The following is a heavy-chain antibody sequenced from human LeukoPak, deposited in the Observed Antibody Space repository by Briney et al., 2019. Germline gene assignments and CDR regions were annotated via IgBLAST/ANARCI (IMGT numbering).Heavy chain of an antibody. D-gene: IGHD3-9*01. CDR3: ARVRPHHYDILTGYLDY. Sequence: ASLKVSCKASGYTFTGPYMHWVRQAPGQGLEWMGIINPSGGSTSYAQKFQGRVTMTRDTSTGTVYMELSSLRSEDTAVYYCARVRPHHYDILTGYLDYWGQGTLVTVSS. CDR2: INPSGGST. CDR1: GYTFTGPY. J-gene: IGHJ4*02. V-gene: IGHV1-46*03.